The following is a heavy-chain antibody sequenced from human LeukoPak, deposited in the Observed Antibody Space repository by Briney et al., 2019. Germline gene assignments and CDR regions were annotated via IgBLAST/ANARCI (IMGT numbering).Heavy chain of an antibody. J-gene: IGHJ4*01. CDR3: ATFGGYYGDYYFDY. V-gene: IGHV1-24*01. CDR2: FDPEDGET. Sequence: ASVTVSCKVSGYTLTELSMHWVRQAPGKGLEWMGGFDPEDGETIYAQKFQGRVTMTEDTSTDTAYMELSSLRSEDTAVYYCATFGGYYGDYYFDYWGQEPWSPSPQ. CDR1: GYTLTELS. D-gene: IGHD4-17*01.